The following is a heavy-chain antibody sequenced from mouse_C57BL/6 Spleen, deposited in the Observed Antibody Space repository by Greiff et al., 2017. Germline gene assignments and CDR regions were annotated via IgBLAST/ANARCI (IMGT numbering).Heavy chain of an antibody. CDR1: GFTFNTYA. V-gene: IGHV10-3*01. CDR2: ISSKSSNYAT. D-gene: IGHD2-10*02. CDR3: VRGPYDY. Sequence: EVQLQQSGGGLVQPKGSLKLSCAASGFTFNTYAMHWVRQAPGKGLEWVARISSKSSNYATYYADSVKDRFTISRDDSQSMLYLQMNNLKTEDTAMYYCVRGPYDYCGQGTLVTVSA. J-gene: IGHJ3*01.